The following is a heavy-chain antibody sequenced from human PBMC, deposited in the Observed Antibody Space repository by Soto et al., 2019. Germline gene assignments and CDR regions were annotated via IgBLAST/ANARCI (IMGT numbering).Heavy chain of an antibody. CDR3: VRGVPAANEGSYRLDC. CDR2: IYYSGST. CDR1: GGSISSYY. J-gene: IGHJ4*02. Sequence: SETLSLTCTVSGGSISSYYWSWIRQPPGKGLEWIGYIYYSGSTNYNPSLKSRVTISVDTSNNQFSLRLSSVTAADTAVYYCVRGVPAANEGSYRLDCWGQG. D-gene: IGHD2-2*01. V-gene: IGHV4-59*12.